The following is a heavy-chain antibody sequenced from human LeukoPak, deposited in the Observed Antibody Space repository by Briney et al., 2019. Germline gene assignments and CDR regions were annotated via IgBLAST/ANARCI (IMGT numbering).Heavy chain of an antibody. V-gene: IGHV3-66*02. D-gene: IGHD5-18*01. Sequence: GGSLRLSCAASGFTVSSNYMSWVRQAPGKGLEWVSVIYSGGSTYYADSVKGRFTIFRDNSKNTLYLQMNSLRAEDTAVYYCARAGGLGYSYGLRFDYWGQGTLVTVSS. CDR2: IYSGGST. CDR3: ARAGGLGYSYGLRFDY. J-gene: IGHJ4*02. CDR1: GFTVSSNY.